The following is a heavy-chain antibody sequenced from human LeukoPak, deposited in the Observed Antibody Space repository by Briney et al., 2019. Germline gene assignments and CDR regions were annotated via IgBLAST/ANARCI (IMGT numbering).Heavy chain of an antibody. V-gene: IGHV3-23*01. CDR3: AKDSIETAMVELDAFDI. D-gene: IGHD5-18*01. CDR2: ISGSGGST. CDR1: GFTFSSYA. J-gene: IGHJ3*02. Sequence: PGGSLRLSCAASGFTFSSYAMSWVRQAPGKGLEWVSAISGSGGSTYYADSVKGRFTISRDNSKNTLYLQMNSLRAEDTAVYYCAKDSIETAMVELDAFDIWGQGTMATVSS.